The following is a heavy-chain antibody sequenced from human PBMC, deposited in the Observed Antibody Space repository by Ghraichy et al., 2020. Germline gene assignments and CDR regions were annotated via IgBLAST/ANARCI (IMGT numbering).Heavy chain of an antibody. Sequence: GGSLRLSCAASGFTFSSYGMHWVRQAPGKGLEWVAVIWYDGSNKYYADSVKGRFTISRDNSKNTLYLQMNSLRAEDTVVYYCAREEEDYDILTGYPHYWGQGTLVTVSS. CDR1: GFTFSSYG. CDR3: AREEEDYDILTGYPHY. D-gene: IGHD3-9*01. V-gene: IGHV3-33*01. J-gene: IGHJ4*02. CDR2: IWYDGSNK.